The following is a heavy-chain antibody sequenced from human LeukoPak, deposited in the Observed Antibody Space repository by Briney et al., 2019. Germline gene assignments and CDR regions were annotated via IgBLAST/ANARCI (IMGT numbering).Heavy chain of an antibody. J-gene: IGHJ6*04. V-gene: IGHV3-74*01. CDR3: AELGITMIGGV. CDR1: GFTFSSYW. D-gene: IGHD3-10*02. CDR2: INSDGSST. Sequence: GGSLRLSCAASGFTFSSYWMHWVRQAPGKGLVWVSRINSDGSSTSYADSVRGRFSISRDNAKNSLYLQMNSLRAEDTAVYYCAELGITMIGGVWGKGTTVTISS.